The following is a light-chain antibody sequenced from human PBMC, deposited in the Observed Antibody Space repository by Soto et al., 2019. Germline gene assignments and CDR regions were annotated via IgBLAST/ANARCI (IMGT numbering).Light chain of an antibody. Sequence: DVVMTQTPLSLSVSPGQPASISCKSSQSLVSSDGKTYFYWYLQKPGQPPQLLIYEVSNRFSGVPDRFNGSGSGTDFTLKIIRVEDEDVGVYYFMHSVQQPWTFGQGPRVAIK. CDR1: QSLVSSDGKTY. CDR3: MHSVQQPWT. V-gene: IGKV2D-29*01. CDR2: EVS. J-gene: IGKJ1*01.